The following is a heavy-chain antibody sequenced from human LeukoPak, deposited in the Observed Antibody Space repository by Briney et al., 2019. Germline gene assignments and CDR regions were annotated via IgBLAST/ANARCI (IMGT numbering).Heavy chain of an antibody. J-gene: IGHJ6*03. CDR2: ISYDGITE. CDR3: ARDPQHYYYYYMDV. D-gene: IGHD5-18*01. CDR1: GFAFSSYA. V-gene: IGHV3-30*04. Sequence: GGSLRLSCAASGFAFSSYAMHWVRQAPGKGLEWVAIISYDGITEDYSDSVKGRFSISRDNFKNTLFLQMNSLRAEDTAVYYCARDPQHYYYYYMDVWGKGTTVTVSS.